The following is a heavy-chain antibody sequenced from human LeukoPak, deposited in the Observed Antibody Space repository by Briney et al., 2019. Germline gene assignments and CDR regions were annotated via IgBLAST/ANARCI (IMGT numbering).Heavy chain of an antibody. V-gene: IGHV4-59*01. D-gene: IGHD6-13*01. J-gene: IGHJ4*02. CDR3: ARGGVAAAGTFDY. CDR2: IYYSGST. Sequence: PSETLSLTCTVSGGSISNYYWSWIRQPPGKGLDWIGYIYYSGSTNYNPSLKSRVTISVDTSKNQFSLKLSSVTAADTAVYYCARGGVAAAGTFDYWGQGTLVTVSS. CDR1: GGSISNYY.